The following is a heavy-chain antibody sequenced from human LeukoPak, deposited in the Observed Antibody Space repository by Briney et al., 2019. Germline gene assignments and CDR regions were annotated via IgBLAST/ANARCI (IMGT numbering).Heavy chain of an antibody. Sequence: SETLSLTCTVSGGSISSTTYYWGWIRQPPGKGLEWVGSIFYRGSTYYNPSLKSRVTISVDTSKNLFSLKLISVTAANTAVYFCARPYCSGGSCYPYFDSWGQGTLVTVSS. CDR2: IFYRGST. D-gene: IGHD2-15*01. CDR1: GGSISSTTYY. V-gene: IGHV4-39*01. J-gene: IGHJ4*02. CDR3: ARPYCSGGSCYPYFDS.